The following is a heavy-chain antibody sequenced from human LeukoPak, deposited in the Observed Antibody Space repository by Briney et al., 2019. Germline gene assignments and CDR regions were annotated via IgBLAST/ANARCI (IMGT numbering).Heavy chain of an antibody. J-gene: IGHJ5*02. CDR3: ALYNTSFWFDP. Sequence: GGSLRLSCAASEFSVGSNYMTWVRQAPGKGLEWVSAISGSGGSTYYADSVKGRFTISRDNTKNTLFLQMDSLRVEDTALYYCALYNTSFWFDPWGQGTLVTVSS. CDR2: ISGSGGST. V-gene: IGHV3-23*01. CDR1: EFSVGSNY. D-gene: IGHD3-10*01.